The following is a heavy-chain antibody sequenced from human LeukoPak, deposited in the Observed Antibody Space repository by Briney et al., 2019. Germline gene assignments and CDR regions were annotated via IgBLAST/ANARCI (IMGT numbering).Heavy chain of an antibody. CDR3: ARDLVGGDY. Sequence: GGSLRLSCAASGFNFSSYWMSWVRQAPGKGLEWMANIKQDGNKKYYVDSVKGRFTISRDNAKNSLYLQMKSLRAEDTAVYYCARDLVGGDYWGQGALVTVSS. CDR1: GFNFSSYW. CDR2: IKQDGNKK. D-gene: IGHD3-16*01. V-gene: IGHV3-7*01. J-gene: IGHJ4*02.